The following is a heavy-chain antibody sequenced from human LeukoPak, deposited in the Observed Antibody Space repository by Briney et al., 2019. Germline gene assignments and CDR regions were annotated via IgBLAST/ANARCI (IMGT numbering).Heavy chain of an antibody. Sequence: ASVKVSCKASGYTFTSYDINWVRQATGQGLEWMGWMNPNSGNTGYAQKFQGRVTMTRNTSISTAHMELSSLRSEDTAVYYCARGRKIQLWYNNWFDPWGQGTLVTVSS. V-gene: IGHV1-8*01. D-gene: IGHD5-18*01. CDR1: GYTFTSYD. J-gene: IGHJ5*02. CDR2: MNPNSGNT. CDR3: ARGRKIQLWYNNWFDP.